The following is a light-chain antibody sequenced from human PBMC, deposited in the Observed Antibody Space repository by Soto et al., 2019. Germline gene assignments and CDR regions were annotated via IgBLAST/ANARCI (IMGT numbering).Light chain of an antibody. CDR1: QGIGNY. Sequence: IQLTQSPSSLSASVGDRVTITCRASQGIGNYLAWYQQRPGKAPKLLIYGASTLQSSVPSRFSGSGSGTAFTLTISSLQPEDCATYYCQQLNDYPLTFGQGTRPEIK. V-gene: IGKV1-9*01. CDR3: QQLNDYPLT. J-gene: IGKJ5*01. CDR2: GAS.